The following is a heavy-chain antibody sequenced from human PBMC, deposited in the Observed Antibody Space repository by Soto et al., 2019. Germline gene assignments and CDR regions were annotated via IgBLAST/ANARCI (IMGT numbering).Heavy chain of an antibody. CDR3: ARSSGYVPGGY. Sequence: SETLSLTCAVSGYPISSGYYWGWIRQPPGKGLEGIGIIDHSGSTYYNPCLRSRITRSVHTSKNQFSLKMPSVTAADTAVYYCARSSGYVPGGYWGQGILVTVSS. V-gene: IGHV4-38-2*01. D-gene: IGHD5-12*01. J-gene: IGHJ4*02. CDR2: IDHSGST. CDR1: GYPISSGYY.